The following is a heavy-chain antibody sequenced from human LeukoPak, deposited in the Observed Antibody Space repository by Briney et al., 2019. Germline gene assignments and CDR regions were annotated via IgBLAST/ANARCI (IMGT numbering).Heavy chain of an antibody. Sequence: SETLSLTCTVSGGSVTSSNYYWGWIRQPPGKGLEWIETIYYSGSTYYNPSLKSRLTISVDTSRNQFSLKLTSVAAADTAVYYCASPNVHTSGYYRSDYWGQGTQVTVSS. CDR1: GGSVTSSNYY. CDR3: ASPNVHTSGYYRSDY. D-gene: IGHD3-22*01. J-gene: IGHJ4*02. V-gene: IGHV4-39*01. CDR2: IYYSGST.